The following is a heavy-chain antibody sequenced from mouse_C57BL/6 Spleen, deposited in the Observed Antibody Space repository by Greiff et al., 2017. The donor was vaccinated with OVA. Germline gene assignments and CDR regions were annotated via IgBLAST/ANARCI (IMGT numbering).Heavy chain of an antibody. CDR3: TTAYYGYDVAMDY. CDR2: IDPENGDT. J-gene: IGHJ4*01. Sequence: VQLQQSGAELVRPGASVKLSCTASGFNIKDDYMHWVKQRPEQGLEWIGWIDPENGDTEYASKFQGKATITADTSSNTAYLQLSSLTSEDTTVDYYTTAYYGYDVAMDYWGQGTSVTVSS. CDR1: GFNIKDDY. V-gene: IGHV14-4*01. D-gene: IGHD2-9*01.